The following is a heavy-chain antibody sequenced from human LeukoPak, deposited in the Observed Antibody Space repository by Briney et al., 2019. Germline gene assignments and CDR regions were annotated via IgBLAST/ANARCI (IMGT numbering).Heavy chain of an antibody. V-gene: IGHV3-74*01. J-gene: IGHJ3*02. Sequence: GGSLRLSCAASGFTFSSYWMHWVRQAPGKGLVWVSRINSDGSSTSYADSVKGRFTISRDNSKNTLYLQMNSLRAEDTAVYYCAKDRGSSSWYYRIDAFDIWGQGTMVTVSS. CDR3: AKDRGSSSWYYRIDAFDI. D-gene: IGHD6-13*01. CDR2: INSDGSST. CDR1: GFTFSSYW.